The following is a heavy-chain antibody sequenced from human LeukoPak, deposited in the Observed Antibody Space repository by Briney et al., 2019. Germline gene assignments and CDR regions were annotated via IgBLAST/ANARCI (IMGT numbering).Heavy chain of an antibody. CDR1: GSYW. J-gene: IGHJ1*01. CDR3: TSWGDTTAEYFQR. CDR2: INPDGRDT. Sequence: GGSLRLSCAASGSYWMNWVRQAPGKGLEWVAHINPDGRDTYYVDSVKGRFTISRDNAQNSMYLQMNSLRVEDTAVYYCTSWGDTTAEYFQRWGQGTLVTVSS. V-gene: IGHV3-7*01. D-gene: IGHD2-21*02.